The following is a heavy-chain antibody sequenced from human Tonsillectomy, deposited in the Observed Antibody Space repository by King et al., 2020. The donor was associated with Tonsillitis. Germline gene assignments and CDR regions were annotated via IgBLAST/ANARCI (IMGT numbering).Heavy chain of an antibody. CDR2: IYSGGAT. Sequence: VQLVESGGGLVQPGGSLKLSCAASGFIVSSNYLSWVRQAPGKGLEWVSVIYSGGATYYADSVKGRFTISRHTSKNTLYLQMNSLRAEDTAVYYCARGTYYSASGRRRAYWYFDLWGRGTLVTVSS. CDR3: ARGTYYSASGRRRAYWYFDL. D-gene: IGHD3-10*01. J-gene: IGHJ2*01. V-gene: IGHV3-53*04. CDR1: GFIVSSNY.